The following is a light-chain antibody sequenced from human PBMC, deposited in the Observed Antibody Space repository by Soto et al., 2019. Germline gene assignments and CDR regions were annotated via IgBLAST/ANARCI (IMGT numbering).Light chain of an antibody. CDR2: GAS. CDR3: QQYNSYWT. V-gene: IGKV1-16*01. Sequence: DIQVTQSQSSVSATVGDRVTITCRASQDISHYLAWYQQKPGKAPKLLIYGASSLQSGVPSRFSGSGSGTEFTLTISSLQPDDFATYYCQQYNSYWTFGQGTKVDIK. CDR1: QDISHY. J-gene: IGKJ1*01.